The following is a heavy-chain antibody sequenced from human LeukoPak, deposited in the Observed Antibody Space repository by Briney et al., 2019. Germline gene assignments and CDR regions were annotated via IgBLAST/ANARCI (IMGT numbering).Heavy chain of an antibody. D-gene: IGHD3-22*01. CDR2: ISGSGGST. CDR3: AKIGRMYYYDSSGYDDY. V-gene: IGHV3-23*01. Sequence: GGSLRLSCAASGFTFSSYAMSWVRQAPGKGLEWVSAISGSGGSTYYADSVKGRFTISRDNSKNTLYLQMNSLRAEDTAVYYCAKIGRMYYYDSSGYDDYWGQGTLVTVSS. CDR1: GFTFSSYA. J-gene: IGHJ4*02.